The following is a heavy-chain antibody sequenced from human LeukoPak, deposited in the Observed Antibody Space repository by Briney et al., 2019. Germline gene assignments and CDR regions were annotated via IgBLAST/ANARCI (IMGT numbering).Heavy chain of an antibody. CDR3: ARDGAVDNDAFDI. D-gene: IGHD5-12*01. CDR1: GGSFSGYY. V-gene: IGHV4-59*01. J-gene: IGHJ3*02. Sequence: PSETLSLTCAVYGGSFSGYYWSWIRQPPGKGLEWIGYIYYSGSTNYNPSLKSRVTISVDTSKNQFSLKLSSVTAADTAVYYCARDGAVDNDAFDIWGQGTMVTVSS. CDR2: IYYSGST.